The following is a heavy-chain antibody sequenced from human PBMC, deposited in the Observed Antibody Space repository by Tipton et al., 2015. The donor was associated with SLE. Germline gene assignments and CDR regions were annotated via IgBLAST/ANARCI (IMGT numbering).Heavy chain of an antibody. CDR1: GFTFSTLG. Sequence: SLRLSCAASGFTFSTLGMHWVRQAPGKGLEWVAVTSFDGSYKDYGDSVKGRFTISRDNSNNTLYLQVNSLKPEDTAIYYCATRWQHYDRSGFDAFDLWGQGTMVTVSS. V-gene: IGHV3-30*03. CDR3: ATRWQHYDRSGFDAFDL. CDR2: TSFDGSYK. D-gene: IGHD3-22*01. J-gene: IGHJ3*01.